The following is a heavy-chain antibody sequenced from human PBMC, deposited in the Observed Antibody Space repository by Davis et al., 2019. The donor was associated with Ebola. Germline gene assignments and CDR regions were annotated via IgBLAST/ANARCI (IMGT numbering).Heavy chain of an antibody. CDR2: INHSGST. Sequence: MPSEPLSLTCAVYGGSFSGYYWSWIRQPPGKGLEWIGEINHSGSTNYNPSLKSRVTISVDTSKNQFSLKLSSVTPEDTAVYYCARVELGLSSRMDVWGQGTTVTVSS. CDR3: ARVELGLSSRMDV. D-gene: IGHD3-16*02. CDR1: GGSFSGYY. V-gene: IGHV4-34*01. J-gene: IGHJ6*02.